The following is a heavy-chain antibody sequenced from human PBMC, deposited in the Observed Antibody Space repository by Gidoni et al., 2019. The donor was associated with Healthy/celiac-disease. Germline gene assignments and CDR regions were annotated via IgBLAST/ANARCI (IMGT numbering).Heavy chain of an antibody. J-gene: IGHJ4*02. Sequence: QVQLQQWGAGLLKPSETLSLTCAVYGGSFSGYYWSWIRQPPGKGLEWIGEINHSGSTNYNPSLKSRVTISVDTSKNQFSLKLSSGTAADTAVYSCARGRIFSPRYTYYDFWSGFFDYWGQGTLVTVSS. CDR2: INHSGST. D-gene: IGHD3-3*01. CDR1: GGSFSGYY. CDR3: ARGRIFSPRYTYYDFWSGFFDY. V-gene: IGHV4-34*01.